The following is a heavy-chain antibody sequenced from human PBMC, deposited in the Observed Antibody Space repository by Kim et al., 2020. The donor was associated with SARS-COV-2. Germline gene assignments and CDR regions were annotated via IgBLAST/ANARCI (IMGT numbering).Heavy chain of an antibody. J-gene: IGHJ5*01. CDR3: ATGSLAS. CDR1: GFTFTNFG. V-gene: IGHV3-23*01. Sequence: GGSLRLSCAASGFTFTNFGMSWVRQAPGKGLEWVSTISTSGGTSDYADSVKGRFTISRDNSKNTLFLQMSSLRAEDTAVYYCATGSLASWGQGTLVTVSS. CDR2: ISTSGGTS.